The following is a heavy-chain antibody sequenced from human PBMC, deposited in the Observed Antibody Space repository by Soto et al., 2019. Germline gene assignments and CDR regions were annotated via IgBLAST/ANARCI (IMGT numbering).Heavy chain of an antibody. CDR2: IYYSGST. CDR3: ARRGSYGSYWFDP. CDR1: GGSISSYY. V-gene: IGHV4-59*08. D-gene: IGHD5-18*01. Sequence: PSETLSLTCTVSGGSISSYYWSWIRQPPGKGLEWIGYIYYSGSTNYNPSLKSRVTISVDTSKNQFSLKLSSVTAADTAVYYCARRGSYGSYWFDPWGQGTLVTVSS. J-gene: IGHJ5*02.